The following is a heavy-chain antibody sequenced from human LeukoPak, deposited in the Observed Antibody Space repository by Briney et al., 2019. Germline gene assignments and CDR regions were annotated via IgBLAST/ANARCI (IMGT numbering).Heavy chain of an antibody. CDR1: GGTFSSYA. CDR2: IIPIFGTA. D-gene: IGHD2-15*01. Sequence: SVKVSCKASGGTFSSYAISWVRQAPGQGLEWMGGIIPIFGTANYAQKFQGRVTITADESTSTAYMELSSLRSEDTAVYYCARDPELGYCSGGSCYSVNWFDPWGQGTLVTVSS. J-gene: IGHJ5*02. CDR3: ARDPELGYCSGGSCYSVNWFDP. V-gene: IGHV1-69*13.